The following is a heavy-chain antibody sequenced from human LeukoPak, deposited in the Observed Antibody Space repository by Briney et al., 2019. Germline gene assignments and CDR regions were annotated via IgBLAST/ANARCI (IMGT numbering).Heavy chain of an antibody. CDR2: IYYSGTT. J-gene: IGHJ6*03. CDR3: AREKGIHYYDSSGYNNYYYYYYMDV. CDR1: GGSISSSSYY. D-gene: IGHD3-22*01. V-gene: IGHV4-39*07. Sequence: SETLSLTCTVPGGSISSSSYYWGWIRQPPGKGLEWIGSIYYSGTTYYNPSLKSRVTISVDTSKNQFSLKLSSVTAADTAVYYCAREKGIHYYDSSGYNNYYYYYYMDVWGKGTTVTVSS.